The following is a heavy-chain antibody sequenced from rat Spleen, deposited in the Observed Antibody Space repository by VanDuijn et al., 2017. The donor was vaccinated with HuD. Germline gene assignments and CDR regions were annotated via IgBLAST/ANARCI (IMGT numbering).Heavy chain of an antibody. Sequence: EVQLVESGGGLVQPGRSLKLSCVASGFTFNNYWMTWIRQAPGKGLEWVASITNTGGSSYYLDSVKGRFTISRDNTQSTLYLQMNSLRSEDTATYYCARHELGGPLFDYWGQGVMVTVSS. V-gene: IGHV5-31*01. J-gene: IGHJ2*01. D-gene: IGHD5-1*01. CDR1: GFTFNNYW. CDR3: ARHELGGPLFDY. CDR2: ITNTGGSS.